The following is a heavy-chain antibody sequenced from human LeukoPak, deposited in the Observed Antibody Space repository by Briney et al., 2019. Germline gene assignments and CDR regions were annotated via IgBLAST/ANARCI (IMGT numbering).Heavy chain of an antibody. CDR1: GGTFSSKY. CDR3: ARSVGAGEAFDI. V-gene: IGHV3-53*01. J-gene: IGHJ3*02. D-gene: IGHD3-10*01. CDR2: SYSGGST. Sequence: GESLRLSCAASGGTFSSKYMNWVRQAPGKGLEWVSISYSGGSTYYPASVKGRFTISRDNSKNTLYLQMHSLSAEDTAVYYCARSVGAGEAFDIWGQGTMVTVSS.